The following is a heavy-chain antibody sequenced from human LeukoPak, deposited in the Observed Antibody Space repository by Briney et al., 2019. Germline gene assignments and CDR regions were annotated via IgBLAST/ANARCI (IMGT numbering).Heavy chain of an antibody. CDR2: ISSSGSTI. J-gene: IGHJ4*02. CDR1: GFTFSDYY. Sequence: GGSLRLSCAASGFTFSDYYMSWIRQAPGKGLEWVSYISSSGSTIYYADSVKGRFTISRDNAKNSLYLQMDSLRAEDTAVYYCARHKSSGWPTFDYWGQGTLVTVSS. D-gene: IGHD6-19*01. V-gene: IGHV3-11*01. CDR3: ARHKSSGWPTFDY.